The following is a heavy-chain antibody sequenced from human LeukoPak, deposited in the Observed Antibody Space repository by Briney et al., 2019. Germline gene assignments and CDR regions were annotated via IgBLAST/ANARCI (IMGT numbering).Heavy chain of an antibody. CDR2: INPVDSET. D-gene: IGHD2-2*01. Sequence: RGESLKISCKGSGYRFTDHWIAWVRQMPGKGLACMGIINPVDSETRYSPSFQGQVTISIDKSITTASLQWSSLRASDTAMYYCARQGSSTTSWQTIDYWGQGTLVSVSS. V-gene: IGHV5-51*01. CDR1: GYRFTDHW. CDR3: ARQGSSTTSWQTIDY. J-gene: IGHJ4*02.